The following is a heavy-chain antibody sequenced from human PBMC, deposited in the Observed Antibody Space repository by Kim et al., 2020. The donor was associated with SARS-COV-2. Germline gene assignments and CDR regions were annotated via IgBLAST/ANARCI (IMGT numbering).Heavy chain of an antibody. CDR1: GFTFSSYG. V-gene: IGHV3-33*01. CDR2: IWYDGSNK. CDR3: ARDGARSFYYDSSGYYGMDV. J-gene: IGHJ6*02. Sequence: GGSLRLSCAASGFTFSSYGMHWVRQAPGKGLEWVAVIWYDGSNKYYADSVKGRFTISRDNSKNTLYLQMNSLRAEDTAVYYCARDGARSFYYDSSGYYGMDVWGQGTTVTVSS. D-gene: IGHD3-22*01.